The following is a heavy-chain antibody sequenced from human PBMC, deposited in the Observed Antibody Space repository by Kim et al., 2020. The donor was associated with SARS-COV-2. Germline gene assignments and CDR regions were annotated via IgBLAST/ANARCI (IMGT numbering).Heavy chain of an antibody. CDR2: INKFGTVT. CDR1: RFTFDNFY. V-gene: IGHV3-74*01. J-gene: IGHJ6*02. Sequence: GESLKISCAVSRFTFDNFYINWVRHAPGKGLVWVSRINKFGTVTNYADSVKGRFTMSRDNAENTLYLQLNSLRAEDTAVYYCARGMFRDGFDVWGQGTTVTVSS. CDR3: ARGMFRDGFDV. D-gene: IGHD3-10*02.